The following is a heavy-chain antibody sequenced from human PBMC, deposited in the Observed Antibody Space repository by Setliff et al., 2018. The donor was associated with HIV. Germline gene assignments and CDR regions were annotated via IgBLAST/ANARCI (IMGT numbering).Heavy chain of an antibody. CDR3: ARDRGYRDNTSCQEWFDS. CDR1: GDSISSGSYY. J-gene: IGHJ5*01. V-gene: IGHV4-61*09. CDR2: IYSTDTT. Sequence: SETLSLTCTVSGDSISSGSYYWTWIRQSAGKGLEWIGHIYSTDTTNYNPSLEKRVTISVDTSKNQFSLKLRSVTAADTAVYYCARDRGYRDNTSCQEWFDSWGQGTLVTVSS. D-gene: IGHD2-2*01.